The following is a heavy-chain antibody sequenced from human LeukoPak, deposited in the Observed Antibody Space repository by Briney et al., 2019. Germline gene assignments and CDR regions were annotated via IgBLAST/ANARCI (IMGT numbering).Heavy chain of an antibody. D-gene: IGHD3-10*01. CDR1: GYTFTSYA. J-gene: IGHJ4*02. CDR3: ARSALYYYGSGSYDY. Sequence: ASVKVSCKASGYTFTSYAMHWVRQAPGQRLEWMGWINAGNGNTKYSQEFQGRVTITRDTSASTAYMELSSLRSEDMAVYYCARSALYYYGSGSYDYWGQGTLVTVSS. V-gene: IGHV1-3*03. CDR2: INAGNGNT.